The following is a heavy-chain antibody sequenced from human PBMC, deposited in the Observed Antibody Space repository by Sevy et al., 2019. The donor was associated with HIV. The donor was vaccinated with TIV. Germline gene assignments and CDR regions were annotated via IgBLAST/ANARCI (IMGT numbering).Heavy chain of an antibody. V-gene: IGHV4-59*08. CDR3: ARRNDFDI. J-gene: IGHJ3*02. Sequence: ETLSLTCTVSGGSINSDHWNWIRQPPGKGLEWIGYVYYTGGTNYSPSLKNRVTISVDRTKNQFSLKLTSVTAADTAVYYCARRNDFDIWGQGTMVTVSS. CDR1: GGSINSDH. CDR2: VYYTGGT.